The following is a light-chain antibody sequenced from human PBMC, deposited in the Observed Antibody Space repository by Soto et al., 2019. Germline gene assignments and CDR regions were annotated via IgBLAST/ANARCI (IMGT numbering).Light chain of an antibody. V-gene: IGLV2-23*02. CDR2: EVS. CDR3: CSYAGSSTLV. Sequence: QSALTQPASVSGSPGQSITISCTGTSSDVGSYNLVSWYQQHPGKAPKLMIYEVSKRPSGVSNRFSGSKSGNTASLTISGLQDEDEAYYYCCSYAGSSTLVFGGGTKLTVL. CDR1: SSDVGSYNL. J-gene: IGLJ3*02.